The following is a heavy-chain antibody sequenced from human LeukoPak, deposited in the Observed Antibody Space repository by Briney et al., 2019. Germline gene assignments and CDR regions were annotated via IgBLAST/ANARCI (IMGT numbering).Heavy chain of an antibody. CDR2: INDNGINT. V-gene: IGHV3-74*01. J-gene: IGHJ4*02. CDR1: GFTFSSSW. D-gene: IGHD4/OR15-4a*01. Sequence: PGGSLRLSCAASGFTFSSSWMHWVRQGPGKGLEWVSHINDNGINTNYADSVKGRFTIFRDNAKNTFYLQMSSLRADDTAVYYCARGDPVRYYAAVIDYWGQGTLVNVSS. CDR3: ARGDPVRYYAAVIDY.